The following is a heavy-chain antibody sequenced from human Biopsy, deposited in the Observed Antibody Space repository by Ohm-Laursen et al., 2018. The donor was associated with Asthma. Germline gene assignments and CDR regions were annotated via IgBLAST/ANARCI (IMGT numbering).Heavy chain of an antibody. V-gene: IGHV3-53*01. D-gene: IGHD4-23*01. CDR1: GFAVSRDH. CDR2: IYSGGTS. CDR3: VRAYGGSFFSGSFDI. Sequence: SLRLSCTASGFAVSRDHMFWVRQAPGKGLEWVSVIYSGGTSHTADSVRGRFTISRDYSKNTLYLQMHSLRAEDTAVYYCVRAYGGSFFSGSFDIWGQGTMVIVSS. J-gene: IGHJ3*02.